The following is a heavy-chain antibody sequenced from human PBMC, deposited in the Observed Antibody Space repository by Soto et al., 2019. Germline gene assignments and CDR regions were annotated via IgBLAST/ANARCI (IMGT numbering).Heavy chain of an antibody. CDR3: AHTDGNSSSWSRALPDY. CDR2: IYWDDDK. Sequence: SGPTLVNPTQTLTLTRTFSGFSLSTSGVGVGWIRQPPGKALEWLALIYWDDDKRYSPSLKSRLTITKDTSKNQVVLTMTNMDPVDTATYYCAHTDGNSSSWSRALPDYWGQGTLVTVSS. D-gene: IGHD6-13*01. CDR1: GFSLSTSGVG. J-gene: IGHJ4*02. V-gene: IGHV2-5*02.